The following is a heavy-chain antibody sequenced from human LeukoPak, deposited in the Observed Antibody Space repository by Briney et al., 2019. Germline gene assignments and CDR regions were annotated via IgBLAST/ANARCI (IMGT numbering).Heavy chain of an antibody. CDR2: ISSSGSTK. J-gene: IGHJ4*02. Sequence: GGSLRLSCAASGFTFSSYEMNWVRQAPGKGLEWVSYISSSGSTKYYADSVKGRFTISRDNSKNTLYLQMSSLRTEDTAVYYCARDERNGAEYFDYWGQGTLVTVSS. V-gene: IGHV3-48*03. CDR1: GFTFSSYE. D-gene: IGHD1-14*01. CDR3: ARDERNGAEYFDY.